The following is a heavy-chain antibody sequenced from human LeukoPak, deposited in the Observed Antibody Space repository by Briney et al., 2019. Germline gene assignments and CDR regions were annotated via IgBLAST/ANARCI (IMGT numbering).Heavy chain of an antibody. CDR2: INPNSGGT. V-gene: IGHV1-2*02. Sequence: VASVKVSCKASGYTFTGYYMHWVRQAPGQGLEWMGWINPNSGGTNYAQKFQGRVTMTRDTSISTAYMELSRLRSDDTAVYYCARDCNGGYYYYYYMDVWGKGTTVTVSS. D-gene: IGHD2/OR15-2a*01. CDR3: ARDCNGGYYYYYYMDV. CDR1: GYTFTGYY. J-gene: IGHJ6*03.